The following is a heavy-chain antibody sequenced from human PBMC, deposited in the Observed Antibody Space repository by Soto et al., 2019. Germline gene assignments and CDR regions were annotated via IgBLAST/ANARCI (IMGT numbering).Heavy chain of an antibody. D-gene: IGHD2-8*01. J-gene: IGHJ4*02. CDR1: GGSISSGDYY. CDR3: ARTGCFIEFDS. V-gene: IGHV4-30-4*01. Sequence: QVQLQESGPGLVKPSQTLSLTCTVSGGSISSGDYYWSWIRQPPGKGLEWIGYIYYSGSTYYNPSLKSRCHISVDTSKIQFSLKLSSVTAAATAVYYCARTGCFIEFDSWGQGTLVTVSS. CDR2: IYYSGST.